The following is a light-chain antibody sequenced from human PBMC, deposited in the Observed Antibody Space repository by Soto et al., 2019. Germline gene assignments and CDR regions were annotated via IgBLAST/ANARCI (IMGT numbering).Light chain of an antibody. CDR2: EVS. Sequence: LTQPPSASGSPGQSVTISCTGTSSDVGGYNYVSWYQQHPGKAPKLMIYEVSKRPSGVPDRFSGSKSGNTASLTVSGLQAEDEADYYCSSYVGSTKEVFGTGTKVTVL. CDR1: SSDVGGYNY. J-gene: IGLJ1*01. V-gene: IGLV2-8*01. CDR3: SSYVGSTKEV.